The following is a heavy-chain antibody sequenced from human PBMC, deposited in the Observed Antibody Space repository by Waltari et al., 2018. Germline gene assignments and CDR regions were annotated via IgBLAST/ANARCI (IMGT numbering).Heavy chain of an antibody. CDR3: ATMVAGTLYYFDY. V-gene: IGHV1-69-2*01. CDR2: VDPEDGET. CDR1: GYTFTDYS. D-gene: IGHD6-19*01. J-gene: IGHJ4*02. Sequence: EVQLVQSGAEVKKPGATVKIYCKASGYTFTDYSMHWGQQAPGKGLEWMGRVDPEDGETIYAEKFQGRVTITADTSTDTAYMELSSLRSEDTAVYYCATMVAGTLYYFDYWGQGTLVTVSS.